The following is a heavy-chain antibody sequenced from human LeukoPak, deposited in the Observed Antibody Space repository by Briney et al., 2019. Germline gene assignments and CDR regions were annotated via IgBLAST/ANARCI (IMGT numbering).Heavy chain of an antibody. CDR1: GFTFSDYY. D-gene: IGHD3-16*01. CDR2: IYSDGST. V-gene: IGHV3-66*01. CDR3: FNYAY. Sequence: GGSLRLSCAASGFTFSDYYMSWVRQAPGKGLEWVSVIYSDGSTSYADSVKGRFTLSRDNSKNTVYLQVSSLRVEDTAVYYCFNYAYWGQGTLVTVSS. J-gene: IGHJ4*02.